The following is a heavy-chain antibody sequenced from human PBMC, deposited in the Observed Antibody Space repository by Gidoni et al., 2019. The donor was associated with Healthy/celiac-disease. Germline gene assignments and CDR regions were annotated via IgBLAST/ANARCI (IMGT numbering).Heavy chain of an antibody. Sequence: EVQLVESGGGLVQPGRSLRLSCAASGFTFDDYAMHWVRQAPGKGLEWVSGISWNSGSIGYADSVKGRFTISRDNAKNSLYLQMNSLRAEDTALYYCAKDLGVEDRGFDYWGQGTLVTVSS. CDR1: GFTFDDYA. V-gene: IGHV3-9*01. CDR2: ISWNSGSI. D-gene: IGHD1-1*01. CDR3: AKDLGVEDRGFDY. J-gene: IGHJ4*02.